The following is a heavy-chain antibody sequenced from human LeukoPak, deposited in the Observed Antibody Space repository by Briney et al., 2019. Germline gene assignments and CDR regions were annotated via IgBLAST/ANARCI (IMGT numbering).Heavy chain of an antibody. CDR1: GASISSSSYY. Sequence: PSETLSLTCAVSGASISSSSYYWGWVRQPPGKGLEWIGSIYYSGSTYYNPSLKSRVTISVDTSKNQFSLKLSSVTAADTAVYYCARHDYGDTSFDYWGQGTLVTVSS. V-gene: IGHV4-39*01. CDR3: ARHDYGDTSFDY. CDR2: IYYSGST. J-gene: IGHJ4*02. D-gene: IGHD4-23*01.